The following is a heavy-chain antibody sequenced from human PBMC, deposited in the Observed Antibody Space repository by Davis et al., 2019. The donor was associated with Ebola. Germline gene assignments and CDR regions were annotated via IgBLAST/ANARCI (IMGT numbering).Heavy chain of an antibody. CDR1: GFTFSSYV. CDR2: IRSDGINR. J-gene: IGHJ4*02. D-gene: IGHD3-16*01. Sequence: GGSLRLSCAPSGFTFSSYVFPWVRQAPAQGLERVAFIRSDGINRYYTDSVKGRFTISRDNAKNSLYLQMNSLRDEDTAVYYCARDSTFGGSDYFDYWGQGTLVTVSS. CDR3: ARDSTFGGSDYFDY. V-gene: IGHV3-30*02.